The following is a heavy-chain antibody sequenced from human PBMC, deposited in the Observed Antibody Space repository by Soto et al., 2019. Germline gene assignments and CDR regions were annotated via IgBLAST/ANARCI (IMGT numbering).Heavy chain of an antibody. D-gene: IGHD1-26*01. V-gene: IGHV4-30-4*01. CDR1: SGSISSADYY. CDR3: ASAGSSSWFDP. J-gene: IGHJ5*02. CDR2: IYYTGSA. Sequence: VQLQESGPGLVKPSQTLSLTCTVSSGSISSADYYWSWIRQPPGKGLEWIGYIYYTGSAYYNPSLTGRVTMTVATAKPQFSLKVTSVTAAATAVYYCASAGSSSWFDPWGQGTLVTVSS.